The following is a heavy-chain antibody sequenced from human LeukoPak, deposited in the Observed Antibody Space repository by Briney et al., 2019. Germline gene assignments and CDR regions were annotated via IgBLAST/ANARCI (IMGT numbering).Heavy chain of an antibody. CDR2: INPGGSRI. Sequence: VRALRLSCAASGFTLSNYWMHWVRQVPGKGLVWVARINPGGSRITYADSVKGRFTISRDNAKNTLYLQMDSLRAEDTGVYYCARSNQADDYWGQGTLVTVSS. D-gene: IGHD1-14*01. V-gene: IGHV3-74*01. CDR3: ARSNQADDY. J-gene: IGHJ4*02. CDR1: GFTLSNYW.